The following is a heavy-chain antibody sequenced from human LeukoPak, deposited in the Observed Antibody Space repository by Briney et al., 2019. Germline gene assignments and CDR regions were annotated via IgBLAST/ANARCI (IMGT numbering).Heavy chain of an antibody. CDR2: ISSSSTTI. J-gene: IGHJ4*02. D-gene: IGHD2-15*01. Sequence: GGSLRLSCAASGFTFSSYAMSWVRQAPGKGLEWVSHISSSSTTIYYADSVKGRFTISRDNAKKSLYLQMNSLRDEDTAVYYCARDEYCSGGSCYDYWGQGTLVTVSS. CDR3: ARDEYCSGGSCYDY. V-gene: IGHV3-48*02. CDR1: GFTFSSYA.